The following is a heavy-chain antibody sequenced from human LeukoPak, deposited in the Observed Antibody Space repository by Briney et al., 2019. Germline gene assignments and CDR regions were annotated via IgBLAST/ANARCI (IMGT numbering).Heavy chain of an antibody. J-gene: IGHJ4*02. CDR3: AKDHGEIIVVVTATPGFVDY. CDR1: GFTFSSYS. CDR2: ISSSSSYI. D-gene: IGHD2-21*02. V-gene: IGHV3-21*01. Sequence: GGSLRLSCAASGFTFSSYSMNWVRQAPGKGLEWVSSISSSSSYIYYADSVKGRFTISRDNSKNTLYLQMNSLRAEDTAVYYCAKDHGEIIVVVTATPGFVDYWGQGTLVTVSS.